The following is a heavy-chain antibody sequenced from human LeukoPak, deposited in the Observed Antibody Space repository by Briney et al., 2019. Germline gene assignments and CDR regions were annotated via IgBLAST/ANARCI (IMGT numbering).Heavy chain of an antibody. V-gene: IGHV4-59*01. CDR2: IYRNGNT. Sequence: SETLSLTCTVSVGSITSDSWSWIRQPPGKGLEWIGYIYRNGNTNYKPSLKSRVTMSVDTSKEHFSLKLTSVTAADTAVYYCARDNRITAVTAYDFWGQGILVTVSS. J-gene: IGHJ4*02. D-gene: IGHD2-21*02. CDR3: ARDNRITAVTAYDF. CDR1: VGSITSDS.